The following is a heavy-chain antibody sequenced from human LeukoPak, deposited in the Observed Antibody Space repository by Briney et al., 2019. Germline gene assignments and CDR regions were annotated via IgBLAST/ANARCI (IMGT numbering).Heavy chain of an antibody. CDR1: GGSFSGYY. V-gene: IGHV4-34*01. Sequence: SETLSLTCAVYGGSFSGYYWSWIRQPPGKGLEWIGEVNHSGSTNYNPSLKSRVTISVDTSKNQFSPKLSSVTAADTAVYYCARGRWELPTGGLQYYFDYWGQGTLVTVSS. J-gene: IGHJ4*02. CDR2: VNHSGST. D-gene: IGHD1-26*01. CDR3: ARGRWELPTGGLQYYFDY.